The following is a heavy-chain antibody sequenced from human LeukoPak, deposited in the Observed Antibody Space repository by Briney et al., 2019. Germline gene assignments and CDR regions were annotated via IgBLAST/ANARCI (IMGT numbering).Heavy chain of an antibody. D-gene: IGHD3-3*01. J-gene: IGHJ4*02. CDR2: IYYSEGT. CDR3: ARVPYDFWSGSFDY. Sequence: WVRQPPGKGLEWIGSIYYSEGTFFNPSLKSRLTISVDTSKNQFSLKLSSVTAADTAVYYCARVPYDFWSGSFDYWGQGTLVTVSS. V-gene: IGHV4-39*01.